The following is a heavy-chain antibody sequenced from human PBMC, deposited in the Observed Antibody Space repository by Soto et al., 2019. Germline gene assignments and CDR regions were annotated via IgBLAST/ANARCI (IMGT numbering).Heavy chain of an antibody. Sequence: GASVEGSCKASGYTFTGYYLHWVRQAPGQGLEWKGWINPNSGGTNYAQKFQGWVTMTRDTSISTAYMELSRLRSDDTAVYFCALGGYYTRYYYYGMDVWGQGTTVTVAS. V-gene: IGHV1-2*04. D-gene: IGHD3-3*01. CDR3: ALGGYYTRYYYYGMDV. CDR1: GYTFTGYY. CDR2: INPNSGGT. J-gene: IGHJ6*02.